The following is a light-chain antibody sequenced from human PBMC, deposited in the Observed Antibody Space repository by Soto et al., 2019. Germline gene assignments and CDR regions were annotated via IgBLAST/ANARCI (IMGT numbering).Light chain of an antibody. Sequence: DIQMTQSPSTLSASIGDTVTVACRASQGISNWLAWYQQKPGKAPKLLIFHDSSLESGVPSRFSGSGSGTDFTLTISSLQHEDFATYYCQQRLTFGGGTKVDIK. V-gene: IGKV1-5*01. J-gene: IGKJ4*01. CDR3: QQRLT. CDR2: HDS. CDR1: QGISNW.